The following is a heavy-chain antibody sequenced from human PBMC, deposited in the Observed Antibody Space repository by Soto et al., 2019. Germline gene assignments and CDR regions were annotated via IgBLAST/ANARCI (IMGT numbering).Heavy chain of an antibody. CDR3: AKTISYDVLTGLDY. Sequence: GGSLRLSCAASGFTFDDYAMHWVRQAPGKGLEWVSGISWNSGTIGYADSVKGRFTISRDNAKNSLYLQMNSLRAEDTALYYCAKTISYDVLTGLDYWGLGTLVTVSS. V-gene: IGHV3-9*01. D-gene: IGHD3-9*01. J-gene: IGHJ4*02. CDR2: ISWNSGTI. CDR1: GFTFDDYA.